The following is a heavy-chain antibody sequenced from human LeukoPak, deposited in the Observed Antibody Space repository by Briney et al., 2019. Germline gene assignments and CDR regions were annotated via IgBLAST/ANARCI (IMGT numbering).Heavy chain of an antibody. CDR3: ARVKSGYDYLFYYYYGMDV. V-gene: IGHV1-8*01. D-gene: IGHD5-12*01. CDR1: GYTFTSYD. J-gene: IGHJ6*02. CDR2: MSPNSGNT. Sequence: GASVKVSCKASGYTFTSYDINWVRQATGQGLEWMGWMSPNSGNTGYAQKFQGRVTMTRNTSISTAYMELSSLRSEDTAVYYCARVKSGYDYLFYYYYGMDVWGQGTTVTVSS.